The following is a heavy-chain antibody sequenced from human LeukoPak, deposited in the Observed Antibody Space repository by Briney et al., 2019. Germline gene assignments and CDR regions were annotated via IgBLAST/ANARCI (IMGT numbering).Heavy chain of an antibody. CDR1: GITLSNYG. V-gene: IGHV3-23*01. Sequence: GGSLRLSCAVSGITLSNYGMSWVRQAPGKGLEWVSAISGSGGSTYYADSVKGRFTISRDNSKNTLYLQMNSLRAEDTAVYYCAKSLGSSSDYWGQGTLVTVSS. CDR3: AKSLGSSSDY. J-gene: IGHJ4*02. CDR2: ISGSGGST. D-gene: IGHD6-13*01.